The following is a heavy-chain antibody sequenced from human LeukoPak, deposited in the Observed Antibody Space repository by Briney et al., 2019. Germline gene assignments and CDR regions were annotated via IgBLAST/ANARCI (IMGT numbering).Heavy chain of an antibody. CDR3: ARVSGYGTHYYYGMDV. CDR1: GFTFSSYG. CDR2: IWYDGSNK. Sequence: GGSLRLSCAASGFTFSSYGMHWVRQAPGKGLEWVAVIWYDGSNKYYADSVKGRFTISRDNAKNSLYLQMNSLRAEDTAVYYCARVSGYGTHYYYGMDVWGQGTTVTVSS. J-gene: IGHJ6*02. V-gene: IGHV3-33*01. D-gene: IGHD5-12*01.